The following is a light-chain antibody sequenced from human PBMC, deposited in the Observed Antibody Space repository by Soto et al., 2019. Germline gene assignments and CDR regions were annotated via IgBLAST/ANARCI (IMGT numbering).Light chain of an antibody. CDR3: HKYNSALLT. CDR1: QGIYNY. Sequence: DIQMTQSPSSLSASVGDRVTITCRASQGIYNYLAWYQQKPGKAPKLLIYAASTLEAGVPSRFSGSGSGTDFTLTISSPQPEDVATYYCHKYNSALLTFGHGTRLEIK. CDR2: AAS. J-gene: IGKJ5*01. V-gene: IGKV1-27*01.